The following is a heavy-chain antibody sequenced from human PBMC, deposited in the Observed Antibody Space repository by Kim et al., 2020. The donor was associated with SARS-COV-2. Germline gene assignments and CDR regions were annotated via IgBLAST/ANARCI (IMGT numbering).Heavy chain of an antibody. D-gene: IGHD6-13*01. CDR1: GGSISSGGYY. V-gene: IGHV4-31*03. J-gene: IGHJ4*02. Sequence: SETLSLTCTVSGGSISSGGYYWSWIRQHPGKGLEWIGYIYYSGSTYYNPSLKSRVTISVDTSKNQISLKLSSVTAADTAVYYCARASKVQQLEYWGQGTLVTVSS. CDR3: ARASKVQQLEY. CDR2: IYYSGST.